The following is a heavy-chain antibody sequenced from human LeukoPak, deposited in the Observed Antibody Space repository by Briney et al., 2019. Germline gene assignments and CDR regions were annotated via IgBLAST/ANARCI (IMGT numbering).Heavy chain of an antibody. D-gene: IGHD3-3*01. V-gene: IGHV4-38-2*01. Sequence: PSETLSLTCAVSGYSISSGYYWGWIRQPPGKGLEWIGSIYYSGSTYYNPSLKSRVTISVDTSKNQFSLKLSSVTAADTAVYYCSRSGYLDYFDYWGQGTLVTVSS. CDR1: GYSISSGYY. J-gene: IGHJ4*02. CDR2: IYYSGST. CDR3: SRSGYLDYFDY.